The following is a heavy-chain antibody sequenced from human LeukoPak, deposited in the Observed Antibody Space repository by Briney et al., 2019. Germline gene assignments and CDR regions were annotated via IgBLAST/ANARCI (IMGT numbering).Heavy chain of an antibody. D-gene: IGHD1-7*01. Sequence: SETLSLTCTVSGGSISSRSYYWGWIRQPPGKGLECIGNIYSSGATYYNPSLKSRLTISLDTSKSQFSLRLSSETAADTAVYYCVQNIPGTVEHWGQGALVTVSS. CDR3: VQNIPGTVEH. J-gene: IGHJ1*01. CDR2: IYSSGAT. V-gene: IGHV4-39*01. CDR1: GGSISSRSYY.